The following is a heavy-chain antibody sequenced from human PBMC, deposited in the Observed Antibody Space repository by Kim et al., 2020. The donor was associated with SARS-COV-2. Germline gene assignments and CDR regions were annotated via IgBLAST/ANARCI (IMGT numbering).Heavy chain of an antibody. CDR1: GFNFGRYT. J-gene: IGHJ4*02. V-gene: IGHV3-43*01. D-gene: IGHD3-16*01. CDR3: VKEGGTMFFDS. Sequence: GGSLRLSCAASGFNFGRYTMHWVRQSPGKSLEWFSLFSGYGRDTYYADSVRGRFTISRDNRRNPIFLQINSLTVEDTALYYCVKEGGTMFFDSCGQGTQV. CDR2: FSGYGRDT.